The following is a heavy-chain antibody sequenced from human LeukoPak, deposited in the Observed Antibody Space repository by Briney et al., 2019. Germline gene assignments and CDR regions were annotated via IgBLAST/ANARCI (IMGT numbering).Heavy chain of an antibody. V-gene: IGHV3-30*04. Sequence: GGSLRLSCAASGFTFSSYAIHWVRQAPGKGLEWVAVISYDASKKYYADSVKGRFTISRDNSRNTLYLQVNSLRAEDTAVYYCAGDSYMDVWGKGTTVTVSS. J-gene: IGHJ6*03. CDR1: GFTFSSYA. CDR3: AGDSYMDV. CDR2: ISYDASKK.